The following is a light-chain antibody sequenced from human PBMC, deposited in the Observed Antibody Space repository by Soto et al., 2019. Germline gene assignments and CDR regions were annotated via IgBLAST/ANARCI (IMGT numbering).Light chain of an antibody. V-gene: IGLV1-44*01. CDR1: SSNIGSNT. CDR3: AAWDDSLNGPV. CDR2: SSN. J-gene: IGLJ3*02. Sequence: QLVLTQPPSASGTPGQRVTISCSGSSSNIGSNTVNWYQQLPGTAPKLLIYSSNQRPSGVPDRFSGSKSGTSASLAISGLQSEDEADYYCAAWDDSLNGPVFGGGTKVTVL.